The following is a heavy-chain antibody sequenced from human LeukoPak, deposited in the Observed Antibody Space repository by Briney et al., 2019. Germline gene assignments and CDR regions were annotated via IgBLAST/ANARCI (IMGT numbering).Heavy chain of an antibody. Sequence: SGGSLRLSCAASGFTVSSNYMSWVRQAPGKGLECVSVIYSGGSTYYADSVKGRFTISRDNSKDTLYLQMNSLRAEDTAVYYCAVANPYTSGWYYFDYWGQGTLVTVSS. J-gene: IGHJ4*02. CDR1: GFTVSSNY. CDR2: IYSGGST. D-gene: IGHD6-19*01. V-gene: IGHV3-53*01. CDR3: AVANPYTSGWYYFDY.